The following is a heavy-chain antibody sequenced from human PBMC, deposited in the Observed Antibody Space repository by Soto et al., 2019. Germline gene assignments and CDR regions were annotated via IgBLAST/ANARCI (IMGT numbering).Heavy chain of an antibody. CDR1: GYTFTGYC. CDR2: INPNSGDT. V-gene: IGHV1-2*02. Sequence: ASVKVSCKASGYTFTGYCVQWVRQAPGQGLQWMGWINPNSGDTKYAQEFQGRVTLTRDTSISTVYMELSRLTSDDTAVYYCARDMDYYSGSGTGNGHGVWGQGTTVTVSS. D-gene: IGHD3-10*01. CDR3: ARDMDYYSGSGTGNGHGV. J-gene: IGHJ6*02.